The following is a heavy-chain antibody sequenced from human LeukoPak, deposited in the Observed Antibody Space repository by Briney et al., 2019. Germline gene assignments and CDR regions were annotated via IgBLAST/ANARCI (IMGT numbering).Heavy chain of an antibody. D-gene: IGHD5-18*01. J-gene: IGHJ2*01. CDR2: IFYGGST. V-gene: IGHV4-39*07. Sequence: SETLSLTCTVSGGSISSTSYYWGWIRQPPGKGLEWIGSIFYGGSTYYNPSLKSRVTISVDTSKNQFSLKLSSVTAADTAVYYCARDVGGYRYGYRPTELYWYFDLWGRGTRVTVSS. CDR1: GGSISSTSYY. CDR3: ARDVGGYRYGYRPTELYWYFDL.